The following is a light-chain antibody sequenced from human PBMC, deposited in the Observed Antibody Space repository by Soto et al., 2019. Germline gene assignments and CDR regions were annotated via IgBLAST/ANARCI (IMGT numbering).Light chain of an antibody. V-gene: IGKV1-8*01. CDR3: QQYYSYPRVT. Sequence: AIRMTQSPSSFSASTGDRVTITCRASQGISSYLAWYQQKPGKAPKLLIYAASTLQSGVPSRFSRSGSGTDFTLTTSSLQSEDFATYYCQQYYSYPRVTFGPGTKVYIK. CDR1: QGISSY. CDR2: AAS. J-gene: IGKJ3*01.